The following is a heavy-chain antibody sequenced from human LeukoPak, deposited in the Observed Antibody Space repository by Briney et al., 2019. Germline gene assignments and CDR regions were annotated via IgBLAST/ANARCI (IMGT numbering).Heavy chain of an antibody. CDR2: ISYDGSNK. D-gene: IGHD3-22*01. Sequence: PGRSLRLSCAASEFPFSNYDMHWVRQAPGKGLEWVAIISYDGSNKFYADSVRGPFTISRDNSKNTLYLQMNSLRAEDTAVYYCAKADRDSSGTYWGQGTLVTVSS. CDR1: EFPFSNYD. J-gene: IGHJ4*02. CDR3: AKADRDSSGTY. V-gene: IGHV3-30*18.